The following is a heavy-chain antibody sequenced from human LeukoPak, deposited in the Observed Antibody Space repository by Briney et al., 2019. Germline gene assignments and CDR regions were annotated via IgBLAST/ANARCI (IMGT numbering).Heavy chain of an antibody. CDR1: GFTFDDHA. Sequence: GGSLRLSCAASGFTFDDHAIHWVRQAPGKGLEWVSGISWNSDNMDYADSVKGRFTISRDNAKNSLFLQMDSLRVEDTAIYYCAREGYYFMDVWGKGTTVTISS. CDR3: AREGYYFMDV. V-gene: IGHV3-9*01. J-gene: IGHJ6*03. CDR2: ISWNSDNM.